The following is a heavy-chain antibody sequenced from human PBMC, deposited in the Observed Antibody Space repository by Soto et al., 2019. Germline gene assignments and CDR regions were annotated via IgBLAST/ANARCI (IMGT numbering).Heavy chain of an antibody. J-gene: IGHJ6*02. CDR3: TKQKGDRRTYNGMDV. CDR1: GDSVSSNSAA. D-gene: IGHD2-21*02. CDR2: AYYRSQWYY. Sequence: PSQTLSLTCAISGDSVSSNSAAWNWIRQSPSRGLEWLGRAYYRSQWYYDSAVSVRSRITVIPDTSKNQLSLQLNSVTPEDTAVYYCTKQKGDRRTYNGMDVWGQGTTVTGSS. V-gene: IGHV6-1*01.